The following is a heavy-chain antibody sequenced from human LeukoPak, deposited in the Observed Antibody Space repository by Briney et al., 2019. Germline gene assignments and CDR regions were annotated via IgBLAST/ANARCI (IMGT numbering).Heavy chain of an antibody. CDR1: GYTFTSYG. CDR2: ISAYNGNT. V-gene: IGHV1-18*01. D-gene: IGHD3-9*01. CDR3: ARDQRDFDWYYAFDI. J-gene: IGHJ3*02. Sequence: ASVKVSCKASGYTFTSYGISWVRLAPGQGLEWMGWISAYNGNTNYAQKPQGRVTMTTDTSTSTAYMELRSLRSDDTAVYYCARDQRDFDWYYAFDIWGQGTMVTVSS.